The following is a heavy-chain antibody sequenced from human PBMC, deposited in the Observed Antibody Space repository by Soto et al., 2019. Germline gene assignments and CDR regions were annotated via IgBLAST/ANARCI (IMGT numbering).Heavy chain of an antibody. CDR1: GFTFSSYA. CDR3: ARGLAYFDY. V-gene: IGHV3-30-3*01. J-gene: IGHJ4*02. CDR2: ISYDGSNK. D-gene: IGHD6-6*01. Sequence: QVQLVESGGGVVQPGRSLRLSCAASGFTFSSYAMHWVRQAPGKGLEWVAVISYDGSNKYDADSVKGRFTISRDNSKNTLYLQMNSLRAEDTAVYYCARGLAYFDYWGQGTLVTVSS.